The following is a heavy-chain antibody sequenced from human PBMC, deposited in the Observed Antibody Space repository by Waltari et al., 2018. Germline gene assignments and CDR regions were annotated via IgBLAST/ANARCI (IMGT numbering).Heavy chain of an antibody. CDR2: IRTKAKNYAT. D-gene: IGHD4-17*01. CDR1: GFSFSGSA. CDR3: SRPPYGDTDY. Sequence: EVQLVESGGGLVQPGESLKLSCVASGFSFSGSAMHWGRQASGKGLEWVGRIRTKAKNYATGYGASVKGRFTISRDDSKNTTYLQMSSLKTEDTAVYYCSRPPYGDTDYWGQGTLVTVSS. V-gene: IGHV3-73*02. J-gene: IGHJ4*02.